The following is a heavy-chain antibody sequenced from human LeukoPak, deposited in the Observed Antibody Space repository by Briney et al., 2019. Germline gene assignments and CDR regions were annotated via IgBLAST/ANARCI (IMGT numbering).Heavy chain of an antibody. D-gene: IGHD5-12*01. J-gene: IGHJ3*02. V-gene: IGHV3-30*03. CDR2: ISYDGRNK. CDR3: ARDRYSGYDAFDI. Sequence: GGSLRLSCAASGFTFSNYGMHWVRQAPGRGLEWVAVISYDGRNKYYADSVKGRFTISRGNSKNTLYLQMNSLRAEDTAVYYCARDRYSGYDAFDIWGQGTMVTVSS. CDR1: GFTFSNYG.